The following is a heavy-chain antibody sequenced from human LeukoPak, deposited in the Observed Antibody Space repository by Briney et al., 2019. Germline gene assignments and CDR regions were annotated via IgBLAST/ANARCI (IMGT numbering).Heavy chain of an antibody. D-gene: IGHD3-22*01. V-gene: IGHV3-33*01. CDR3: ARKVGMEYYFDC. J-gene: IGHJ4*02. CDR2: RWDDGSNI. Sequence: GRPLRLSCAASGFTFSSYGMHWVPRAPGKGRVWLEVRWDDGSNIPYEDSVEGRFTISRDNSKTTLYLQMNSLRAEDTAVYYCARKVGMEYYFDCWGQGTLVTVSS. CDR1: GFTFSSYG.